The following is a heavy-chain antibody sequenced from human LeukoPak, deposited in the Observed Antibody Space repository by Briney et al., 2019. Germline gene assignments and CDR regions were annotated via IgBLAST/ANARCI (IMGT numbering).Heavy chain of an antibody. D-gene: IGHD3-16*01. J-gene: IGHJ4*02. V-gene: IGHV4-59*08. CDR1: GGSITSYY. Sequence: SETLSLTCTVSGGSITSYYWSWIRQPPGKGLEWIGYIYYSGSTNYNPSLKSRVTISVDTSKNQFSLKLSSVTAADTAVYYCASRTSWGGPDYWGQGTLVTVSS. CDR3: ASRTSWGGPDY. CDR2: IYYSGST.